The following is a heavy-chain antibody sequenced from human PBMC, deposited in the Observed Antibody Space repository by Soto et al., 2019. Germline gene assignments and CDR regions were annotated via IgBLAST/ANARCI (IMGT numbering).Heavy chain of an antibody. CDR3: ARSNGIAAAGPPFDY. J-gene: IGHJ4*02. CDR2: ISTDNGDT. D-gene: IGHD6-13*01. Sequence: ASVKVSCKASGYTFTSYGISWVRQAPGQGLEWMGWISTDNGDTHYTEKLQDRVTMTRDTSTSTAYMELRSLRSDDTAVYYCARSNGIAAAGPPFDYWGQGTLVTVSS. V-gene: IGHV1-18*01. CDR1: GYTFTSYG.